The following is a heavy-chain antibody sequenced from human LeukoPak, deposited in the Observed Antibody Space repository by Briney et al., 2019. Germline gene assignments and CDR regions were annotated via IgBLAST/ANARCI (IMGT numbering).Heavy chain of an antibody. CDR2: MNPDSGNT. V-gene: IGHV1-8*01. D-gene: IGHD3-10*01. J-gene: IGHJ4*02. CDR3: ARGIRNELYSVS. CDR1: GYTFTTYD. Sequence: ASVEVSCKASGYTFTTYDITWVRQAAGQGLEWMGWMNPDSGNTGYAQKFEGRVTMTGDTSTGTAYMELSSLRSEDTAVYYCARGIRNELYSVSWGQGTLITVSS.